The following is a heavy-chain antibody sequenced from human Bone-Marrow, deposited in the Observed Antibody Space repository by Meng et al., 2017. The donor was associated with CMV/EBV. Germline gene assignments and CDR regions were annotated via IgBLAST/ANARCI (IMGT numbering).Heavy chain of an antibody. D-gene: IGHD3-3*01. CDR1: GFTFSSYA. CDR3: AKDYDFWSGYSLDY. J-gene: IGHJ4*02. CDR2: ISGSGGST. Sequence: PGFTFSSYAMRWVRQAPGKGLEWVSAISGSGGSTYYADSVKGRFTISRDNSKNTLYLQMNSLRAEDTAVYYCAKDYDFWSGYSLDYWGQGTLVTVSS. V-gene: IGHV3-23*01.